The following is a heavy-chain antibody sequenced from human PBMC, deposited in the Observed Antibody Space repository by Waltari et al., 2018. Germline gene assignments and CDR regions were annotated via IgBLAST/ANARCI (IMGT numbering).Heavy chain of an antibody. CDR3: ASEWSTNRDAFDI. D-gene: IGHD2-2*01. CDR1: GFTFSSYS. J-gene: IGHJ3*02. CDR2: MSSSGSTI. V-gene: IGHV3-48*01. Sequence: EVQLVESGGGLVQPGGSLRLSCAASGFTFSSYSMNWVRQAPGKGLEWVSYMSSSGSTIYYADSVKGRFTISRDNAKNSLYLQMNSLRAEDTAVYYCASEWSTNRDAFDIWGQGTMVTVSS.